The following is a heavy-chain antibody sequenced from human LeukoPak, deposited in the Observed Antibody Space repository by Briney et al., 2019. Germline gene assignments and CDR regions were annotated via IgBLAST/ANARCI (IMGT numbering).Heavy chain of an antibody. V-gene: IGHV3-21*01. D-gene: IGHD1-7*01. CDR3: ARASWNYRYYYYYYMDV. CDR2: ISSSSIYI. CDR1: GFPFSSYS. Sequence: PGGSLRLSCAASGFPFSSYSMNWVRQAPGKGLEWVSSISSSSIYIYYADSVKGRFTISRDNAKNSLYLQMNSLRAEDTAVYYCARASWNYRYYYYYYMDVWGKGTTVTVSS. J-gene: IGHJ6*03.